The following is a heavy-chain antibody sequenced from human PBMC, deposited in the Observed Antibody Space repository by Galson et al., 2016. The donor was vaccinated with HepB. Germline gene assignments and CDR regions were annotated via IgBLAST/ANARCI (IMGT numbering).Heavy chain of an antibody. V-gene: IGHV3-30*03. Sequence: SLRLSCAASGFTFGNYAMHWVRQAPGKGLEWVAAISYDGTNQYYGDSVKGRSTISRDNSNNTVHLQIKRLRPEETAVFYCPRGAQTICEPVGLDVWGQGTTVIVSS. CDR3: PRGAQTICEPVGLDV. CDR1: GFTFGNYA. D-gene: IGHD3-3*01. J-gene: IGHJ6*02. CDR2: ISYDGTNQ.